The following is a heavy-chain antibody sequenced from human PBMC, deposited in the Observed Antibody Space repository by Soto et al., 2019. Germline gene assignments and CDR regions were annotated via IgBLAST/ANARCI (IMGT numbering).Heavy chain of an antibody. V-gene: IGHV3-30-3*01. Sequence: GGSLRLSCAASGFTFKNYAMHWVRQAPGKGLEWVAVISYDGSIEFYADSVKGRFTISRDDFKNTMFLQMGSLRVEDTAVYYCARVLRYFDKYGMDVWGQGTTVTVSS. CDR2: ISYDGSIE. CDR1: GFTFKNYA. CDR3: ARVLRYFDKYGMDV. D-gene: IGHD3-9*01. J-gene: IGHJ6*02.